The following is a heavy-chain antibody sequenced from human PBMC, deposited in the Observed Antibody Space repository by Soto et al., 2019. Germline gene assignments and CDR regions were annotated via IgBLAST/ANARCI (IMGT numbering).Heavy chain of an antibody. CDR2: ISYDGSNK. CDR1: GFTFSSYG. CDR3: AKGQQWVVLDYGMDV. Sequence: GGSLRLSCAASGFTFSSYGMHWVRPAPAKGLAWVAVISYDGSNKYYADSVKGRFTISRDNSKNTLYLQMNSLRAEDTAVYYCAKGQQWVVLDYGMDVWGQGTTVTVSS. V-gene: IGHV3-30*18. D-gene: IGHD6-19*01. J-gene: IGHJ6*02.